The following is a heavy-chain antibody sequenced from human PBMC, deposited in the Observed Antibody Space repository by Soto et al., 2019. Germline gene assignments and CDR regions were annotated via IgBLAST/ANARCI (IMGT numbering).Heavy chain of an antibody. V-gene: IGHV3-23*01. Sequence: HPGGSLRLSCAASGFTFSSHAMSWVRQAPGKGLEWVSSISGSGGSTYYADSVKGRFTISRDNAKNSLYLQMNSLRDEDTAVYYCARDPGYSYGPPDDWGQGNLVTVA. J-gene: IGHJ4*02. CDR3: ARDPGYSYGPPDD. CDR1: GFTFSSHA. CDR2: ISGSGGST. D-gene: IGHD5-18*01.